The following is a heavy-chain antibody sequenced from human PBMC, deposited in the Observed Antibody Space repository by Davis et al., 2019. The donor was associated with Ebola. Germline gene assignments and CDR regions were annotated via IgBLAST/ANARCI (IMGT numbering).Heavy chain of an antibody. V-gene: IGHV1-2*04. CDR2: INPNSGGT. D-gene: IGHD3-10*01. J-gene: IGHJ6*02. CDR1: GYTFTGYY. Sequence: AASVKVSCKASGYTFTGYYMHWVRQAPGQGLAWMGWINPNSGGTNYAQKFQGWVTMTRDTSISTAYMERSRLRSDDTAVYYCARARYGSGSYYLDYWGQGTTVTVSS. CDR3: ARARYGSGSYYLDY.